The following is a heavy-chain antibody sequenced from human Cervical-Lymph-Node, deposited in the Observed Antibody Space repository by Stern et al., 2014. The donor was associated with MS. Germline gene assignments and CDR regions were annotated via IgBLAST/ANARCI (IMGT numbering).Heavy chain of an antibody. CDR1: GGTISTYI. Sequence: VQLVQSGAEVKQPGSSVKVSCKASGGTISTYIIGWVRQAPGQGLEWMGGIIPMFAIANYAEKFQDRVTITADESTSTAYMDLSSLRSEDTAVYYCARATSDYIWGTYRFLDSWGQGTLVIVSS. CDR2: IIPMFAIA. J-gene: IGHJ4*02. D-gene: IGHD3-16*02. CDR3: ARATSDYIWGTYRFLDS. V-gene: IGHV1-69*01.